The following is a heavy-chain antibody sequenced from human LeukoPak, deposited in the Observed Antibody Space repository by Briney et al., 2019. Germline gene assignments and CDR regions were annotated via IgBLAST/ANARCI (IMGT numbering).Heavy chain of an antibody. D-gene: IGHD6-19*01. J-gene: IGHJ4*02. CDR1: GYTFTGYY. CDR2: INPNSGGT. CDR3: ARSFSSGWSAYDY. Sequence: ASVKVSCKASGYTFTGYYMHWVRQAPGQGLEWVGWINPNSGGTNYAQKFQGWVTMTRDTSISTAYMELNRLRSDDTAVYYCARSFSSGWSAYDYWGQGTLVTVSS. V-gene: IGHV1-2*04.